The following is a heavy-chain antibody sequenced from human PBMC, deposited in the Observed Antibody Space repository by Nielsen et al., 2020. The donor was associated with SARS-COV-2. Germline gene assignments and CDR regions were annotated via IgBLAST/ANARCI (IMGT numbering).Heavy chain of an antibody. CDR1: GFTFSSYG. CDR2: INSDGSST. J-gene: IGHJ6*02. V-gene: IGHV3-74*01. Sequence: GESLKISCAASGFTFSSYGMHWVRQAPGKGLVWVSRINSDGSSTSYADSVKGRFTISRDNAKNTLYLQMNSLRAEDTAVYYCARGSFYSNYGGSGYYYGMDVWGQGTTVTVSS. D-gene: IGHD4-11*01. CDR3: ARGSFYSNYGGSGYYYGMDV.